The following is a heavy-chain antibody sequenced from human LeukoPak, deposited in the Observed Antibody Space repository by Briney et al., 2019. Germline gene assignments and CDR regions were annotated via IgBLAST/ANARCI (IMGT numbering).Heavy chain of an antibody. CDR2: ISFSGGNT. D-gene: IGHD3-3*02. J-gene: IGHJ3*01. CDR3: ARDIEFST. Sequence: GGSLRLSCAASGFTFSDSAMNWVRQAPGKGLEWGSLISFSGGNTYYADSMKGRFTISRDNYKDTLYLQMNSLRAEDTAMYYCARDIEFSTWGLGTMVTVSS. V-gene: IGHV3-23*01. CDR1: GFTFSDSA.